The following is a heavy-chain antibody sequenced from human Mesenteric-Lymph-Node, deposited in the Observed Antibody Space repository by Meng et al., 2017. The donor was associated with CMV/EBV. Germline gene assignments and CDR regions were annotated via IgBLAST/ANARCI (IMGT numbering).Heavy chain of an antibody. CDR1: GYSISSGYY. CDR2: IYHSGST. J-gene: IGHJ5*02. CDR3: ARRSSTGFDWFDP. V-gene: IGHV4-38-2*02. Sequence: SETLSLTCTVSGYSISSGYYWGWIRQPPGKGLEWIGSIYHSGSTYYNPSLKSRVTISVDTSKNQFSLKLSSVTAADTAVYYCARRSSTGFDWFDPWGQGTLVTVSS. D-gene: IGHD2-15*01.